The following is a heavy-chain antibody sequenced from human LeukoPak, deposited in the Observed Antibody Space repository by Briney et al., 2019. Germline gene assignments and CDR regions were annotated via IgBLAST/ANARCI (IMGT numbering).Heavy chain of an antibody. CDR2: IYYSGST. V-gene: IGHV4-59*08. J-gene: IGHJ5*02. CDR1: GGSISSYY. CDR3: ARVMGIAVPGDNYNWFDP. D-gene: IGHD6-19*01. Sequence: PSETLSLTCTVSGGSISSYYWSWIRQPPGKGLEWIGYIYYSGSTNYNPSLKSRVTISVDTSKNQFSLKLSSVTAADTAVYYCARVMGIAVPGDNYNWFDPWGQGTLVTVSS.